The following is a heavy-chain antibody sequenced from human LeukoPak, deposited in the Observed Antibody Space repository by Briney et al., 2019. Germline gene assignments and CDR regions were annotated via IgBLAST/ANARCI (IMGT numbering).Heavy chain of an antibody. D-gene: IGHD5-12*01. V-gene: IGHV3-21*04. CDR2: ISSSSSYI. Sequence: GGSLRLSCAASGFTFSSYSMNWVRQAPGKGLEWVSSISSSSSYIYYADSVKGRFTISRDNSKNTLYLQMNSLRAEDTAVYYCAKGSGYDTGGYFDYWGQGTLVTVSS. CDR1: GFTFSSYS. CDR3: AKGSGYDTGGYFDY. J-gene: IGHJ4*02.